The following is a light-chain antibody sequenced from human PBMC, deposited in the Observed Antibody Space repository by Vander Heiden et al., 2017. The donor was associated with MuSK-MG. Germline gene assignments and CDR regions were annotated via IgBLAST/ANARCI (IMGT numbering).Light chain of an antibody. Sequence: DIQMTQSPSSLSASVGDRVTISCQASQDISNYLNWYQQKPGKAPKLLIYDASHLETGAPSRFSGSGSGTDFTFTSSSLQPEDIATYYCQQNDNPITFGQGTQLEIK. CDR1: QDISNY. V-gene: IGKV1-33*01. CDR2: DAS. J-gene: IGKJ5*01. CDR3: QQNDNPIT.